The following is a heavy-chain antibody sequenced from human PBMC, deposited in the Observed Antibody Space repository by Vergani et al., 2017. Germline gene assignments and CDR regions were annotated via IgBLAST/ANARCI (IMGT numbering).Heavy chain of an antibody. CDR1: GFTFSSYA. Sequence: EVQLLESGGGLVQPGGSLRLSCAASGFTFSSYAMSWVRQAPGKGLEWVSAISGSGGSTYYADSVKGRFTISRDNSKNTLYLQMNSLRAEDTAVYYRARAFCWEPYYDILTGKLGPTPFDYWGQGTLVTVSS. CDR2: ISGSGGST. J-gene: IGHJ4*02. CDR3: ARAFCWEPYYDILTGKLGPTPFDY. V-gene: IGHV3-23*01. D-gene: IGHD3-9*01.